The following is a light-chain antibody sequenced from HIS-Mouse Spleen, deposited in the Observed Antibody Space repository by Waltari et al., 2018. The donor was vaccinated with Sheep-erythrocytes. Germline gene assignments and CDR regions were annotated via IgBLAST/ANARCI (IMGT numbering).Light chain of an antibody. Sequence: QSALTQPRSVSGSPGQSVTISCTGTRSDVGGYNYVSWYQQHPGKAPKLMIYDASKRPSGVPDRFSGSKSGNTASLTISGLQAEDEADYYCCSYAGSYNHVFATGTKVTVL. CDR1: RSDVGGYNY. CDR2: DAS. CDR3: CSYAGSYNHV. J-gene: IGLJ1*01. V-gene: IGLV2-11*01.